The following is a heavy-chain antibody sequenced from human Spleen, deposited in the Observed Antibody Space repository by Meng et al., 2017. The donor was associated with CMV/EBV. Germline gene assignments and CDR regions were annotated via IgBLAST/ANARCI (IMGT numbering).Heavy chain of an antibody. J-gene: IGHJ5*02. Sequence: SGGSISSGGYYWSWIRQHPGKGLEWIGYIYYSGSTYYNPSLKSRVTISVDTSKNQFSLKLSSVTVADTAVYYCARDRTLRGNWFDPWGQGTLVTVSS. CDR2: IYYSGST. V-gene: IGHV4-31*02. D-gene: IGHD2-2*01. CDR3: ARDRTLRGNWFDP. CDR1: GGSISSGGYY.